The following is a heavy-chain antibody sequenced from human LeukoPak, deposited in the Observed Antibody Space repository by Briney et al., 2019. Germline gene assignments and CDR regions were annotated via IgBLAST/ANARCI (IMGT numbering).Heavy chain of an antibody. D-gene: IGHD2-2*01. CDR1: GFTFSSYS. V-gene: IGHV3-21*01. Sequence: GGSLRLSCAASGFTFSSYSMNWVRQAPGKGLEWVSSISSSSSYIYYADSVKGRFTISRDNAKNSLYLQMNSLRAEDTAVYYCARKILGYCSSTSCYEVYYYYYGMDVWGQGTTVTVSS. CDR2: ISSSSSYI. CDR3: ARKILGYCSSTSCYEVYYYYYGMDV. J-gene: IGHJ6*02.